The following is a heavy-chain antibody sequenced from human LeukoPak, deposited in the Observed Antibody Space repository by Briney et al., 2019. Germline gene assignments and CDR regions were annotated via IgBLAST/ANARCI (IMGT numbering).Heavy chain of an antibody. CDR1: GGSISSGGYS. Sequence: PSETLSLTCAVSGGSISSGGYSWGWIRQPPGKGLEWIGYIYHSGSTYYNPSLKSRVTISVDRSKNQFSLKLSSVTAADTAVYYCARAWRYCSSTCCYGGNGYWFDPWGQGTLVTVSS. D-gene: IGHD2-2*01. CDR3: ARAWRYCSSTCCYGGNGYWFDP. J-gene: IGHJ5*02. CDR2: IYHSGST. V-gene: IGHV4-30-2*01.